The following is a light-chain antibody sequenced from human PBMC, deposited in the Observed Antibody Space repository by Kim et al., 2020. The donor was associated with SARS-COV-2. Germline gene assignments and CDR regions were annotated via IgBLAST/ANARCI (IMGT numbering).Light chain of an antibody. CDR3: QQSYGNPRT. Sequence: ASVGDRVPIPCRARRCMRNYLKWYQQKPGKAPKVLFSAASTLQSGVPSRCSGSGSGTDFTLTISSLQPEDFATYYCQQSYGNPRTCGQGTKLEI. CDR2: AAS. V-gene: IGKV1-39*01. CDR1: RCMRNY. J-gene: IGKJ2*02.